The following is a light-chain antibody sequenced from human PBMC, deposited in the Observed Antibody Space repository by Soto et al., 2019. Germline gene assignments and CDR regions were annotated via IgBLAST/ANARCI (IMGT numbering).Light chain of an antibody. J-gene: IGKJ4*01. Sequence: DIQLTQSPSFLSASKGDRLTITCRASQDIRSSLAWYQQKPGKAPNLLIYTVSTLQSGVPSRFSGSRAGTEFTLTISSLQPEDFATYYCQQVNSSPFTFGGGPKVEI. CDR3: QQVNSSPFT. CDR2: TVS. CDR1: QDIRSS. V-gene: IGKV1-9*01.